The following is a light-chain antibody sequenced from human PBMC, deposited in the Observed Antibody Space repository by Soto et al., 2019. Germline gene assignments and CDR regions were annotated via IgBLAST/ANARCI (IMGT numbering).Light chain of an antibody. V-gene: IGKV1-9*01. CDR2: GAS. Sequence: IHLTQSPIFLSASVGDRVNISCRASQAILNYLAWYQQKPGKAPNLLIFGASTLQSGVPSRFSGSGSGTEFTLTISSLQPEDFATYYCQQLNSHPRTFGQGTKLEIK. CDR1: QAILNY. J-gene: IGKJ2*01. CDR3: QQLNSHPRT.